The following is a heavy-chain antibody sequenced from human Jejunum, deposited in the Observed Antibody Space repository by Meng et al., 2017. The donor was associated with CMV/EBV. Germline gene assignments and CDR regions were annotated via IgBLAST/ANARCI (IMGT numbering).Heavy chain of an antibody. J-gene: IGHJ4*02. CDR2: ISGSGGST. CDR3: AKHQDGSGSYYNY. V-gene: IGHV3-23*01. Sequence: SGFPFSTNAMRWVRQAPGKGLEWVSAISGSGGSTYYADSVKGRFTISRDDSKNTLYLQMNSLRAEDTAIYYCAKHQDGSGSYYNYWGQGMMVTVSS. D-gene: IGHD3-10*01. CDR1: GFPFSTNA.